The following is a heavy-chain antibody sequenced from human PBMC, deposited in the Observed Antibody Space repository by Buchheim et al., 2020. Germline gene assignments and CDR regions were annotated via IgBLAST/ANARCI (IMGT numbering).Heavy chain of an antibody. V-gene: IGHV4-34*01. CDR3: ARSRHYFDY. Sequence: QVQLQQWGAGLLKPSETLSLTCAVYGGSFSGYYWSWIRQPPGKGLEWIGEINHSGSTNYNPSLKSRVTXSVETSKNKFPLKLSSVNAADTAVYYCARSRHYFDYWGQGTL. J-gene: IGHJ4*02. CDR1: GGSFSGYY. CDR2: INHSGST.